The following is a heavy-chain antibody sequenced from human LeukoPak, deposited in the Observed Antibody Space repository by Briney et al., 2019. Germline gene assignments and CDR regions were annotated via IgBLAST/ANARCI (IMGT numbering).Heavy chain of an antibody. CDR2: IIPIFGTA. CDR3: ARVRDYGGIGEDY. V-gene: IGHV1-69*06. D-gene: IGHD3-16*01. J-gene: IGHJ4*02. CDR1: GGTFSSYV. Sequence: GASVKVSCKATGGTFSSYVISWVGQAPGQGLEWMGGIIPIFGTANYAQKFQGRVTITADKSTSTAYMELSSLRSDDTAVYYCARVRDYGGIGEDYWGQRTLVTVSS.